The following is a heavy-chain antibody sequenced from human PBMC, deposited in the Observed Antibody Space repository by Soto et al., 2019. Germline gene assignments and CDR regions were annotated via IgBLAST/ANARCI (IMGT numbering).Heavy chain of an antibody. J-gene: IGHJ5*02. D-gene: IGHD1-1*01. CDR2: IAYDGSNR. CDR1: GFSISRSA. Sequence: QVQLVESGGGVVQPGRSLRLSCAASGFSISRSAMHWVRQAPGKGLEWVAVIAYDGSNRWYADSAKGRFTISRDNSKNPVYLQISSLRGEDTAVYFCARDLQAGTDNVNWFAPWGQGTLVTVSS. CDR3: ARDLQAGTDNVNWFAP. V-gene: IGHV3-30*04.